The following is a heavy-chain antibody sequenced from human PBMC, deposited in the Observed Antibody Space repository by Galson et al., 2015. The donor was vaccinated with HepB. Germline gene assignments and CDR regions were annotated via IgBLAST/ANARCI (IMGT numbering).Heavy chain of an antibody. V-gene: IGHV3-48*01. D-gene: IGHD3-3*01. J-gene: IGHJ5*02. CDR2: ISSSSSTI. Sequence: SLRLSCAASGFTFSSYSMNWVRQAPGKGLEWVSYISSSSSTIYYADSVKGRFTISRDNAKNSLYLQMNSLRAEDTAVYYCARGPLEWLLLGSGWFDPWGQGTLVTVSS. CDR3: ARGPLEWLLLGSGWFDP. CDR1: GFTFSSYS.